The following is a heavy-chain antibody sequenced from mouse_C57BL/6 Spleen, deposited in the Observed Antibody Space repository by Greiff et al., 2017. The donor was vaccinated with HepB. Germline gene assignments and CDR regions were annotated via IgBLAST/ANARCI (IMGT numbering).Heavy chain of an antibody. V-gene: IGHV7-3*01. CDR1: GFTFTDYY. J-gene: IGHJ1*03. CDR3: ASPYGNYVGWYFDV. Sequence: EVHLVESGGGLVQPGGSLSLSCAASGFTFTDYYMSWVRQPPGKALEWLGFIRNKANGYTTEYSASVKGRFTISRDNSQSILYLQMNALRAEDSATYDCASPYGNYVGWYFDVWGTGTTVTVSS. D-gene: IGHD2-1*01. CDR2: IRNKANGYTT.